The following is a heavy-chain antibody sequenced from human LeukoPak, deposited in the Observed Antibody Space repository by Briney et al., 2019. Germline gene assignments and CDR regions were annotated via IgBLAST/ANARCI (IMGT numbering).Heavy chain of an antibody. Sequence: GGSLRLSCAASGFTFSNYWMYWVRPAPGKGLVWVSRISTDGSSTTYADSVKGRFTISRDNAKNTLYLEMNSLRAEDTAVYYCARDRYCTTTRCSDYWGPGTLVTVSS. CDR2: ISTDGSST. D-gene: IGHD2-2*01. J-gene: IGHJ4*02. CDR3: ARDRYCTTTRCSDY. V-gene: IGHV3-74*03. CDR1: GFTFSNYW.